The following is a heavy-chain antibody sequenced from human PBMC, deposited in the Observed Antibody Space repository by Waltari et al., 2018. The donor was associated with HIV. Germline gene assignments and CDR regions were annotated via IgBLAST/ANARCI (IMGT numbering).Heavy chain of an antibody. CDR3: AKEGDAVRSYLDY. J-gene: IGHJ4*02. Sequence: EVQLLESGGGLVQPGGYLRLTCRASGLTFSSCDMGWVRTAPGKGLEWGTTVSGSAGSAYYTDSGKGRFTISRDNSKNTLHLQMNTLRADDTAVYYCAKEGDAVRSYLDYWGQGTLVTVSS. CDR1: GLTFSSCD. D-gene: IGHD1-26*01. CDR2: VSGSAGSA. V-gene: IGHV3-23*01.